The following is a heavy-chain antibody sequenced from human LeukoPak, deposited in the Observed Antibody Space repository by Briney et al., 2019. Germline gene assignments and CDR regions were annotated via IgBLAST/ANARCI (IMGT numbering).Heavy chain of an antibody. V-gene: IGHV4-31*03. CDR3: ARDVVVTSSPDAFDI. CDR1: GDSVTSGGYF. J-gene: IGHJ3*02. Sequence: SETLSLTCTVSGDSVTSGGYFWTWIRQHPGKGLEWIGYISNSGTTSYNPSLKSRVSISVDTSNNQFSLWLSSVTAADTAVYYCARDVVVTSSPDAFDIWGQGTMVTVSS. CDR2: ISNSGTT. D-gene: IGHD2-21*02.